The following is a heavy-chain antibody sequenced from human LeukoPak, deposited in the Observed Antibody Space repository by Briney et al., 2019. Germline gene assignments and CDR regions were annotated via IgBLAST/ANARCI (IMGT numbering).Heavy chain of an antibody. CDR3: ARGRDFYFDY. V-gene: IGHV4-59*12. J-gene: IGHJ4*02. CDR1: GASIRSYY. CDR2: IYHSGST. Sequence: PSETLSLTCTVSGASIRSYYWSWIRQPPGKGLEWIGEIYHSGSTNYNPSLKSRVTISVDKSKNQFSLKLSSVTAADTAVYYCARGRDFYFDYWGQGTLVTVSS. D-gene: IGHD3-10*01.